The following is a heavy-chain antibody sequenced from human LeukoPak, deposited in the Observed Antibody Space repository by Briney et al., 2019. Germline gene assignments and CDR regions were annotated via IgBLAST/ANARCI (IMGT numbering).Heavy chain of an antibody. CDR2: FYSAGST. V-gene: IGHV4-4*07. Sequence: SETLSLTCTVSGGSISSYYWTWIRQPAGKGLEWIGRFYSAGSTNYNPSLKSRVTMSVDTSKNQFSLKLSSVTAADTAVYYCARDQYSGSLDYWGQGTLVTVSS. D-gene: IGHD1-26*01. CDR3: ARDQYSGSLDY. J-gene: IGHJ4*02. CDR1: GGSISSYY.